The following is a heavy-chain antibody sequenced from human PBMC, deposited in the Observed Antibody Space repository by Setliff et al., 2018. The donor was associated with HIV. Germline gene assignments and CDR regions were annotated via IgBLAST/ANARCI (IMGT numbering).Heavy chain of an antibody. J-gene: IGHJ4*02. D-gene: IGHD3-22*01. CDR1: GYTFTGYY. CDR2: INTKSDGT. Sequence: ASVKVSCKASGYTFTGYYIHWARQAPGQGLEWMGWINTKSDGTNYAQKFQGWITMTRDTSISTAYMELSRLRSDDTAVYYCARGMDYYDTSGYYQYYFDYWGQGTLVTVSS. V-gene: IGHV1-2*04. CDR3: ARGMDYYDTSGYYQYYFDY.